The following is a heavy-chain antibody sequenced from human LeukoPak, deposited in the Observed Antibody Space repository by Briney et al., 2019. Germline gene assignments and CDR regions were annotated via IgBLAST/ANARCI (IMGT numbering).Heavy chain of an antibody. CDR3: ARIAVENDAFDI. J-gene: IGHJ3*02. Sequence: SETLSLTCTVSGYSISSGYYWGWIWQPPGKGLEWIGSIYHSGSTYYNPSLKSRVTISVDTSKNQFSLKLSSVTAADTAVYYCARIAVENDAFDIWGQGTMVTVSS. CDR1: GYSISSGYY. CDR2: IYHSGST. V-gene: IGHV4-38-2*02. D-gene: IGHD6-19*01.